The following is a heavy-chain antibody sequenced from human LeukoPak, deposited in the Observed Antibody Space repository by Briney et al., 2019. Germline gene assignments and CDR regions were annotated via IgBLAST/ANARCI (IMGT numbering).Heavy chain of an antibody. CDR3: AKEIYGDSTGGRFQH. Sequence: GGTLRLSCTASGFTFKNYAMTWVRQAPGKGLEWVSAVSGTGDVTYYADSVKDRFTISRDNSKNTLYLQMNSLRAEDTAVYYCAKEIYGDSTGGRFQHWGQGTLVTVSS. D-gene: IGHD4-17*01. J-gene: IGHJ1*01. CDR2: VSGTGDVT. V-gene: IGHV3-23*01. CDR1: GFTFKNYA.